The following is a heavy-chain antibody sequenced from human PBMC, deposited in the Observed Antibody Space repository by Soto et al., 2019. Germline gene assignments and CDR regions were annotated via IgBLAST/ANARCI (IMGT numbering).Heavy chain of an antibody. Sequence: QLQLQESGPGLAKPSETLSLTCSVSGGSISSSNYYWGWIRQPPGKGLEWIGSIYFSGNIYHNPSLKRRVTISIDTSRKQFSLNLSSVTAADTAIYYCARLLHERRGYYYFDCWGQGTLVTFCS. J-gene: IGHJ4*02. CDR3: ARLLHERRGYYYFDC. CDR2: IYFSGNI. V-gene: IGHV4-39*01. CDR1: GGSISSSNYY. D-gene: IGHD2-15*01.